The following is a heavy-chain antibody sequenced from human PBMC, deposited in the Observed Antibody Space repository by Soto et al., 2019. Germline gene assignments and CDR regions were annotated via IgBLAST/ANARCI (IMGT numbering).Heavy chain of an antibody. CDR3: ARDQIVVPAAIDGMDV. V-gene: IGHV1-46*01. CDR1: GYTFTSYY. Sequence: GASVKVSCKASGYTFTSYYMHWVRQAPGQGLEWMGIINPSGGSTSYAQKFQGRVAMTRDTSTSTVYMELSSLRSEDTAVYYCARDQIVVPAAIDGMDVWGQGTTVTVSS. CDR2: INPSGGST. D-gene: IGHD2-2*02. J-gene: IGHJ6*02.